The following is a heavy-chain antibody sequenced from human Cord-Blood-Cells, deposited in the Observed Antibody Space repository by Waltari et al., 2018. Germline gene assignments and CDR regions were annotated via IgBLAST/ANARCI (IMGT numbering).Heavy chain of an antibody. D-gene: IGHD3-3*01. Sequence: EVQLVQSGAEVKKPGESLKISCKGSGYSFTSYWIGWVRQMPGKGLEWMGIIFPGGSDTGYGPSFQGQVTISADKSISTAYLQWSSLKASDTAMYYCARRLFWSGYYYVDYWGQGTLVTVSS. CDR2: IFPGGSDT. CDR1: GYSFTSYW. CDR3: ARRLFWSGYYYVDY. V-gene: IGHV5-51*03. J-gene: IGHJ4*02.